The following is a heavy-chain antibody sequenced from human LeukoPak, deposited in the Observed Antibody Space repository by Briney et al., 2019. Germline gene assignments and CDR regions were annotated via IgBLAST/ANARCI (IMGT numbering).Heavy chain of an antibody. J-gene: IGHJ4*02. D-gene: IGHD3-16*01. CDR2: ISGYNGKT. CDR3: ARVDHRLGEGFDY. V-gene: IGHV1-18*01. CDR1: GYTFITYV. Sequence: GASVKVSCKASGYTFITYVIIWVRQAPGQGREWMGWISGYNGKTNYAQKFQARVTMTTDTSTSTAYMELRSLRSDDTAVYYCARVDHRLGEGFDYWGQGTLVTVSS.